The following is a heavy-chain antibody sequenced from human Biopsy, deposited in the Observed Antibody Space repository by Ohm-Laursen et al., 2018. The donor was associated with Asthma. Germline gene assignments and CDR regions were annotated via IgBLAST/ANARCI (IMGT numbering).Heavy chain of an antibody. Sequence: SSVKVSCKVPGGTFSNFAISWVRQAPGQGLEWLGGIMTVFGTTNYAQKFQGRVTITADESTSTAYMEVTSLRSEDTAIYYCARCQVGYSSGWSLLLKKIYYSGMDVWGQGNAVTVSS. CDR3: ARCQVGYSSGWSLLLKKIYYSGMDV. D-gene: IGHD6-19*01. CDR2: IMTVFGTT. J-gene: IGHJ6*02. V-gene: IGHV1-69*01. CDR1: GGTFSNFA.